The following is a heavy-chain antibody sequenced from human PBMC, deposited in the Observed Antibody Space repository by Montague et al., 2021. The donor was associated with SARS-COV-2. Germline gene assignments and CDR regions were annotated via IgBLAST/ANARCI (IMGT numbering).Heavy chain of an antibody. CDR2: IYYSGST. Sequence: SETLSLTCTVSSGSISSYYWSWIRQPPGKGLEWIGYIYYSGSTNYNPSLKSRVTISVDTSKNQFSLKLSSVTAADTAVYYCARGAGYSSSRYLAFEIWGQGTVVTVSS. CDR1: SGSISSYY. D-gene: IGHD6-13*01. V-gene: IGHV4-59*01. CDR3: ARGAGYSSSRYLAFEI. J-gene: IGHJ3*02.